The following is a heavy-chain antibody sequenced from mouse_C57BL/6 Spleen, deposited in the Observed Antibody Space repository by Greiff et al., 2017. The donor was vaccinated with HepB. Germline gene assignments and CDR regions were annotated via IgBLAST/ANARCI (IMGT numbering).Heavy chain of an antibody. CDR1: GYTFTSYW. CDR3: ARRPAQPHFDY. Sequence: QVQLQQSGAELVKPGASVKLSCKASGYTFTSYWMQWVKQRPGQGLEWIGEIDPSDSYTNYNQKFKGKATLTVDTSSSTAYMQLSSLTSEDSAVYYCARRPAQPHFDYWGQGTTLTVSS. CDR2: IDPSDSYT. D-gene: IGHD3-2*02. J-gene: IGHJ2*01. V-gene: IGHV1-50*01.